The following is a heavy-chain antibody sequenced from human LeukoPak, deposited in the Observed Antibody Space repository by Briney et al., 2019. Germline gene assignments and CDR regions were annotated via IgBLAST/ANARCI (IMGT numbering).Heavy chain of an antibody. V-gene: IGHV3-53*01. Sequence: GGSLRLSCAASGFTVSSNYMSWVRQSPGKGLEWVSVIYSGGGTYYADSVKGRFTISRDNSKNTVHLQMNSLRAEDTAVYYCAKERQQLVPGHFDYWGRGTLVTVSS. CDR3: AKERQQLVPGHFDY. CDR2: IYSGGGT. D-gene: IGHD6-13*01. CDR1: GFTVSSNY. J-gene: IGHJ4*02.